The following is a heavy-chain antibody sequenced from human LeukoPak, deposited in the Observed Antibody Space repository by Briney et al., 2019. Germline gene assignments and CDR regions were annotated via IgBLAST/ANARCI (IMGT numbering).Heavy chain of an antibody. CDR3: AKASSGYYSAILG. V-gene: IGHV3-9*01. Sequence: GGSLRLSCAASGFTFSSYAMHWVRQAPGKGLEWVSGINWNSNNIDYADSVKGRFTISRDNAKNSLYLQMNSLRAEDTALYYCAKASSGYYSAILGWGQGTLVTVSS. J-gene: IGHJ4*02. CDR1: GFTFSSYA. D-gene: IGHD3-22*01. CDR2: INWNSNNI.